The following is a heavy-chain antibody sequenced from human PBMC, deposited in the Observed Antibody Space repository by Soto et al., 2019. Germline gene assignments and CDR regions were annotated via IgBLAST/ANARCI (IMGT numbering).Heavy chain of an antibody. CDR3: AHRRPLLDSSWPNWFDP. CDR2: IYWDDDK. Sequence: SGPTLVNPTQTLTLTCTFSGFSLSTSGVGVGWIRQPPGKALEWLALIYWDDDKRYSPSLKSRLTITKNTSKNQMVLTKTNKEPVDTATYYCAHRRPLLDSSWPNWFDPWGQGTLVTVSS. J-gene: IGHJ5*02. V-gene: IGHV2-5*02. D-gene: IGHD6-13*01. CDR1: GFSLSTSGVG.